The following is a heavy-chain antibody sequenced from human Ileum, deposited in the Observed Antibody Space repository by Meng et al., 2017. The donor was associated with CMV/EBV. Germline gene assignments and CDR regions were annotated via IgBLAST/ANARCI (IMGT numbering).Heavy chain of an antibody. V-gene: IGHV1-69*05. CDR1: GGAFRRSA. Sequence: VSCKISGGAFRRSAINWVRQAPGQGLEWMGGIIPDLGTANYAQKFQGRVTIITDESTRTAYMELRSLRAEDTAKYFCATGVRTGLDFWGQGTLVTVSS. CDR3: ATGVRTGLDF. J-gene: IGHJ4*02. D-gene: IGHD3/OR15-3a*01. CDR2: IIPDLGTA.